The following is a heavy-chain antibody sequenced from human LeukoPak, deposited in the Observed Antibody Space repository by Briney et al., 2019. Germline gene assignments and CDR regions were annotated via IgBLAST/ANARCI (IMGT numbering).Heavy chain of an antibody. J-gene: IGHJ4*02. CDR3: AKDLHYGSADY. D-gene: IGHD3-10*01. V-gene: IGHV3-74*01. CDR1: GFTFSNYW. CDR2: INPDGSTT. Sequence: GSLRLSCAASGFTFSNYWMHWVRQDPGKGLVWVSFINPDGSTTNYADSVKGRFTISRDNAKNALYLQMSSLRAEDTAVYYCAKDLHYGSADYWGQGTLVTVSS.